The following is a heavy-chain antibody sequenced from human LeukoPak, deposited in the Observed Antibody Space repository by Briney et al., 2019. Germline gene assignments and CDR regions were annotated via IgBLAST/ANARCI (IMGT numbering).Heavy chain of an antibody. J-gene: IGHJ5*02. V-gene: IGHV1-18*01. D-gene: IGHD3-9*01. CDR3: ARHRPPFYYDILTGYYNWWFDP. CDR1: GYTFTSYG. Sequence: GASVKVSCKASGYTFTSYGISWVRQAPGQGLEWMGWISAYNGNTNYAQKLQGRVTMTTDTSTSTAYMELRSLRSDDTAVYYCARHRPPFYYDILTGYYNWWFDPWGQGPLVTVSS. CDR2: ISAYNGNT.